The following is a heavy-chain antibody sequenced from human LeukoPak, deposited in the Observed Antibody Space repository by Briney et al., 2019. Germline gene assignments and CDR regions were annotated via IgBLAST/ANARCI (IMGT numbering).Heavy chain of an antibody. CDR1: GGSINFYY. V-gene: IGHV4-4*07. CDR3: ARGIADPYSFDS. D-gene: IGHD6-13*01. Sequence: PSETLSLTCTVSGGSINFYYWSWLRQPAGKGLEWIGRIYSTGSTNYSPSLKSRVTISVDKSKNQFSLNLSSVTAADTAVYYCARGIADPYSFDSWGQGTLVTVSS. J-gene: IGHJ4*02. CDR2: IYSTGST.